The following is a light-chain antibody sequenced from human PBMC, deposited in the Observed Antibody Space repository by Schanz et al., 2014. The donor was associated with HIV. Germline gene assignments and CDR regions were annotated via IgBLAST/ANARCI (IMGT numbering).Light chain of an antibody. J-gene: IGKJ5*01. Sequence: EIVLTQSPGTLSLSPGERATLSCRASQTVNPYSLAWYQQKPGLAPRLLIYGASSRATGIPDRFSGSGFGTDFTLTINRVEPADFAVYYCQQYGSSPPITFGQGTRLEI. CDR2: GAS. CDR3: QQYGSSPPIT. V-gene: IGKV3-20*01. CDR1: QTVNPYS.